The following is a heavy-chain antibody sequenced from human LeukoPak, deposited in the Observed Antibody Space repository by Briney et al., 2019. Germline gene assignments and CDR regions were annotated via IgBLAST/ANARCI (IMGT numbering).Heavy chain of an antibody. CDR1: GYTFTDYY. CDR2: INPNTGVS. Sequence: ASVKVSCKASGYTFTDYYLHWVRQAPGQGLEWMGWINPNTGVSNYAQKFQGRVSMTRDTSITTAYMELSRLRSDDSAVYYCARGSGSSSWYYLDYWGRGPVVSVSS. J-gene: IGHJ4*02. CDR3: ARGSGSSSWYYLDY. D-gene: IGHD6-13*01. V-gene: IGHV1-2*02.